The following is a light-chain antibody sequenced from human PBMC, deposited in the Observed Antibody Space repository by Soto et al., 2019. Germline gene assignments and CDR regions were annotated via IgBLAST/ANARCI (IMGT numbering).Light chain of an antibody. CDR1: QSVDGN. CDR2: GAS. V-gene: IGKV3-15*01. Sequence: EILMTQSPATLSVSPGERATLSCRASQSVDGNLAWYQQKPGQAPRLLIYGASTRATGISARLSGSGSGTEFTLTISSLQSEDFGVYYCQQYNNWWTFGQGTKLDI. CDR3: QQYNNWWT. J-gene: IGKJ1*01.